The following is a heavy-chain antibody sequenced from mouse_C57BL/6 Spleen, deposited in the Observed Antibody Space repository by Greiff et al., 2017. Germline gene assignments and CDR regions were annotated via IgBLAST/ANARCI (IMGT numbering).Heavy chain of an antibody. Sequence: EVQLVESGGGLVKPGESLKLSCEATGYTFTCYGMSWVRQTPDKRLEWVAAISSGGGSTYYPDNVKGRFTIAIENAKNTLYLQMSSLRSEDTALYYCARQVRRGTELDYWGQGTSVTVSS. CDR2: ISSGGGST. D-gene: IGHD1-2*01. CDR1: GYTFTCYG. V-gene: IGHV5-6*01. J-gene: IGHJ4*01. CDR3: ARQVRRGTELDY.